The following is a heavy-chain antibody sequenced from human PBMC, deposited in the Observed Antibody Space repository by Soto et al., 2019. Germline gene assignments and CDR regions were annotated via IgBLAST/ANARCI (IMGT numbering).Heavy chain of an antibody. Sequence: GGSLRVSCTAAGCTFSSYCMHWVRQATGKGLEWVAVISYDGSNKYYADSVKGRLTISRDNSRNTLYLQMNSLRAEDTAVYYCARDFGIYGSGSYYILGFGYWGQGTLVTVSS. CDR2: ISYDGSNK. D-gene: IGHD3-10*01. CDR1: GCTFSSYC. V-gene: IGHV3-30*03. J-gene: IGHJ4*02. CDR3: ARDFGIYGSGSYYILGFGY.